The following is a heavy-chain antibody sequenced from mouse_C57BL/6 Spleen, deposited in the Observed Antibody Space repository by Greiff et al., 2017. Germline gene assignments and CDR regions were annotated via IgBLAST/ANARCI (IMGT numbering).Heavy chain of an antibody. J-gene: IGHJ3*01. D-gene: IGHD2-4*01. CDR1: GYTFTSYW. Sequence: QVHVKQSGAELVRPGSSVKLSCKASGYTFTSYWMHWVKQRPIQGLEWIGNIDPSDSETHYNQKFKDKATLTVDKSSSTAYMQLSSLTSEDSAVYYCARLDDYDGAYWGQGTLVTVSA. CDR3: ARLDDYDGAY. CDR2: IDPSDSET. V-gene: IGHV1-52*01.